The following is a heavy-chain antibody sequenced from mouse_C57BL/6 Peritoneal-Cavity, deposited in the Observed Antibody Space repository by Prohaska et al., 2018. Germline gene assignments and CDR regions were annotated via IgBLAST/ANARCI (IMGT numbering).Heavy chain of an antibody. D-gene: IGHD1-1*02. CDR1: GIDVSRYW. V-gene: IGHV4-1*01. CDR3: AGRGWEGGWYFDD. J-gene: IGHJ1*03. Sequence: EVKLLQSGGGLVQPGGSLKLSCAASGIDVSRYWMRWVRRAPGKGIEWSGESNPEISTINYAPNLKDKFIISRDNAKNTLYLQMSKVRSEDTAHYYGAGRGWEGGWYFDDWGTGTMVTVSS. CDR2: SNPEISTI.